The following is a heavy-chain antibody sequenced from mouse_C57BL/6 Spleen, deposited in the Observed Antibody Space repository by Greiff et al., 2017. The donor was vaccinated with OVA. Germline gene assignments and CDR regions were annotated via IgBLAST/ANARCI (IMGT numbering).Heavy chain of an antibody. CDR2: INPNNGGT. CDR1: GYTFTDYN. CDR3: ARSRGYYGYFDV. V-gene: IGHV1-18*01. Sequence: DVQLQESGPELVKPGASVKIPCKASGYTFTDYNMDWVKQSHGKSLEWIGDINPNNGGTIYNQKFKGKATLTVDKSSSTAYMELRSLTSDDTAVYYCARSRGYYGYFDVWGTGTTVTVSS. J-gene: IGHJ1*03. D-gene: IGHD2-2*01.